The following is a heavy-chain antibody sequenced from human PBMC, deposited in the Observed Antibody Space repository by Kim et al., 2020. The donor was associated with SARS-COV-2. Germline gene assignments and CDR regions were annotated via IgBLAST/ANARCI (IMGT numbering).Heavy chain of an antibody. D-gene: IGHD3-10*01. CDR2: IKHSGST. CDR1: GGSFSGYY. J-gene: IGHJ4*02. CDR3: SRGSIFDY. V-gene: IGHV4-34*01. Sequence: SETLSLTCAVYGGSFSGYYWSWIRQPPGKGLEWIGEIKHSGSTNSNPSLKSRVTISVDTSKNQFSLKLSSVTAADTAVYYCSRGSIFDYWGQGTLVTVSS.